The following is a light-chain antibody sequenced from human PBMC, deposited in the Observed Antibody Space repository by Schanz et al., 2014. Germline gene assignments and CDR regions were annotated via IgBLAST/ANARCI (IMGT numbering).Light chain of an antibody. V-gene: IGKV3-20*01. Sequence: EFVLTQSPGTLSLSPGERATLSCRASQSVSSNFLAWYQQKPGQAPRLLIYDASNRATGIPARFSGSGSGTDFTLTISSLEPEDFAVYYCQHYARSRTFGQGTKVEIK. J-gene: IGKJ1*01. CDR3: QHYARSRT. CDR1: QSVSSNF. CDR2: DAS.